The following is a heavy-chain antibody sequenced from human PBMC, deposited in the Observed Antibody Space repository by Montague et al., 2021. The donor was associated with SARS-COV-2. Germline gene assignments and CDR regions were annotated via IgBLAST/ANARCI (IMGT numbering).Heavy chain of an antibody. Sequence: SLRLSCAASGFTFSSYAMHWVRQAPGKGLEWVAVISYDGSNKYYVDSVKGRFSISRDNSKNTLYLQMNSLRAEDTAVYYCARQLIVFVPAAPGSPTHETYDCAMDVWGQGTTVTVSS. D-gene: IGHD2-2*01. CDR3: ARQLIVFVPAAPGSPTHETYDCAMDV. J-gene: IGHJ6*02. V-gene: IGHV3-30-3*01. CDR1: GFTFSSYA. CDR2: ISYDGSNK.